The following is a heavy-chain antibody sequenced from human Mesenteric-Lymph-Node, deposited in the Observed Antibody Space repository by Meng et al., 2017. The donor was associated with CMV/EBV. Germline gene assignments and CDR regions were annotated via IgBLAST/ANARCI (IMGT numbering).Heavy chain of an antibody. CDR3: ARDKESRYCSATRCSSSVSWFDP. CDR1: GLTFGSFA. V-gene: IGHV3-53*01. Sequence: GESLKISCAVSGLTFGSFAMSWVRQAPGKGLDWVARIDSDGNSDYADSVKGRLIISRDNSKNTLYLQMHSLRAEDTAVYYCARDKESRYCSATRCSSSVSWFDPWGLGTLVTVSS. J-gene: IGHJ5*02. CDR2: IDSDGNS. D-gene: IGHD1-26*01.